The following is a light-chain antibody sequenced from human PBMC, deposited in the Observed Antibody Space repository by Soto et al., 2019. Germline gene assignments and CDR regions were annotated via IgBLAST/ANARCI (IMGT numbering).Light chain of an antibody. Sequence: EIVLTQSPGTLSLSQGERATLSCRASQSVSSSYLAWYQQKPGQAPRLLIYGASSRATGIPDRFSGSGSGTDFTLTISRLEPEDCGVYYWQQYGSSPRWTFGQGTKVDIK. J-gene: IGKJ1*01. CDR1: QSVSSSY. CDR2: GAS. V-gene: IGKV3-20*01. CDR3: QQYGSSPRWT.